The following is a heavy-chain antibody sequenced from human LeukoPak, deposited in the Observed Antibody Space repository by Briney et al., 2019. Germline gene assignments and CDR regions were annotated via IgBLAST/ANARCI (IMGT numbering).Heavy chain of an antibody. CDR2: ISSSGSYI. Sequence: GGSLRLSCAASRFTFSSYSMNWVRQAPGKGLEWVSSISSSGSYIYYADSVKGRFTISRDNAKNSLYLQMNSLRAEDTAVYYCARDGGATYYYMDVWGKGTTVTVSS. CDR3: ARDGGATYYYMDV. CDR1: RFTFSSYS. D-gene: IGHD1-26*01. V-gene: IGHV3-21*01. J-gene: IGHJ6*03.